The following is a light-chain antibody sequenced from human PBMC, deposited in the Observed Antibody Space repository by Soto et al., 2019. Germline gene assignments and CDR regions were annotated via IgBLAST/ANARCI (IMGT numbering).Light chain of an antibody. Sequence: DIVLTQSPGTLSLSPVERATLYCRASQSVSSNHVAWYQQKPGQAPRLLIYGGSSRATGIPVRFSGSGSETDLTLNITRLEPEDFAMYYCQQYSSSRTFGQGTKVDIK. CDR3: QQYSSSRT. CDR2: GGS. CDR1: QSVSSNH. J-gene: IGKJ1*01. V-gene: IGKV3-20*01.